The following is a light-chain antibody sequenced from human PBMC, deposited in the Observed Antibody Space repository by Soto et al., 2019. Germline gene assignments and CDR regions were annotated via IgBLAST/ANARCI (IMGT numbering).Light chain of an antibody. Sequence: DIPMTQSPSSLSASVGDIVTITCRASQSISSYLNWYQQKPGKAPKLLIYAASSLQSGVPSRFSGSGSGTDFTLTISSLQPEDFATYYCQQSYSTPLTFGGGTQVEIK. V-gene: IGKV1-39*01. CDR3: QQSYSTPLT. CDR2: AAS. CDR1: QSISSY. J-gene: IGKJ4*01.